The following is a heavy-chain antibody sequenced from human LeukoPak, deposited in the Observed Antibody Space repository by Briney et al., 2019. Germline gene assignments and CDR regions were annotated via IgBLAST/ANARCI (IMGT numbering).Heavy chain of an antibody. CDR3: ARASDYGDYGDY. Sequence: GGSLRLSCAASGFTFSHYAMRWVRQAPGKGLEWLSEIGGGGDGAYHADSVKGRFTISRDNAKNSLYLQMNSLRAEDTAVYYCARASDYGDYGDYWGQGTLVTVSS. J-gene: IGHJ4*02. D-gene: IGHD4-17*01. CDR2: IGGGGDGA. V-gene: IGHV3-23*01. CDR1: GFTFSHYA.